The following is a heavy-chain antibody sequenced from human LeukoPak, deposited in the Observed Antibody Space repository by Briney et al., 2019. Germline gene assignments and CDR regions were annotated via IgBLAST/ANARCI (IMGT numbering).Heavy chain of an antibody. V-gene: IGHV4-4*07. J-gene: IGHJ4*02. CDR3: ARQGVATAIDY. D-gene: IGHD2-21*02. CDR1: GGSISNYY. CDR2: ISASGNT. Sequence: PSETLSLTCTVSGGSISNYYWSWIRQPAGKGLEWIGRISASGNTSYNPSLKSRVTMSVDTSMNLFALKLSSVTAADTAVYYCARQGVATAIDYWGQGTLVTVSS.